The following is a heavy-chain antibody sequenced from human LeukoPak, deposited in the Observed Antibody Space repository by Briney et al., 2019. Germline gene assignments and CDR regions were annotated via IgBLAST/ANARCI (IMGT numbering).Heavy chain of an antibody. CDR3: ARDTTIFGVVIMGFDY. CDR1: GGTFSSYA. CDR2: IIPIFGTA. J-gene: IGHJ4*02. Sequence: SVKVSCKASGGTFSSYAISWVRQAPGQGLEWMGGIIPIFGTANYAQKFQGRVTITADESTSTAYMELSSLRSEDTAVYYCARDTTIFGVVIMGFDYWGQGTLVTVSS. V-gene: IGHV1-69*13. D-gene: IGHD3-3*01.